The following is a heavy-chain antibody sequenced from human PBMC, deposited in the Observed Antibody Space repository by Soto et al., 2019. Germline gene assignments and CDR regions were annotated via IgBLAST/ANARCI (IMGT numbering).Heavy chain of an antibody. J-gene: IGHJ6*03. CDR2: MNPNSGDT. V-gene: IGHV1-8*01. CDR3: ARGLKMLRVFGLKTYYYYYMDV. CDR1: GYTFTSYD. Sequence: QVHLVQSGAEVKKPGASVKVSCKASGYTFTSYDINWVRQVAGQGLEWMGWMNPNSGDTAYAQEFQGRVTRSRNTSISIAYMELSSLRPADTAVYYWARGLKMLRVFGLKTYYYYYMDVWGKGTTVTLSS. D-gene: IGHD3-10*01.